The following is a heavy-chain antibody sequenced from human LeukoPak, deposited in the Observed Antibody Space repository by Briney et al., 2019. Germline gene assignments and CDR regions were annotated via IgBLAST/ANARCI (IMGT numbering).Heavy chain of an antibody. CDR2: INPNSGGT. CDR3: AKDEAAAAGGYYYYGMDV. D-gene: IGHD6-13*01. Sequence: ASVKVSCKASGYTFTGYYMHWVRQAPGQGLEWTGWINPNSGGTNYAQKFQGRVTMTRDTSISTAYMELSRLRSDDTAVYYCAKDEAAAAGGYYYYGMDVWGQGTTVTVSS. V-gene: IGHV1-2*02. CDR1: GYTFTGYY. J-gene: IGHJ6*02.